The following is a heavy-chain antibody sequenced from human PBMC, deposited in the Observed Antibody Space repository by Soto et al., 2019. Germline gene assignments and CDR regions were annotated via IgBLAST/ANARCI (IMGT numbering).Heavy chain of an antibody. D-gene: IGHD3-22*01. CDR2: INPNSGDT. Sequence: WASVKVSCKASGYTFTGYYVHWVRQAPGQGLEWMGWINPNSGDTYLAQRSQGRVTMNRDTSIGTAYMELRGLTSDDTAEYYCAKGGAIVLSGIRGYLYSAMDVCDQGTTGSVS. CDR1: GYTFTGYY. CDR3: AKGGAIVLSGIRGYLYSAMDV. V-gene: IGHV1-2*02. J-gene: IGHJ6*02.